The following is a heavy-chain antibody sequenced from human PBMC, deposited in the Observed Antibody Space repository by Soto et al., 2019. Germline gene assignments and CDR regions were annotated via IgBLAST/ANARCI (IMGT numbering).Heavy chain of an antibody. CDR1: GFTFSSYA. CDR3: AKDRGRGSSWDLFDY. V-gene: IGHV3-23*01. J-gene: IGHJ4*02. Sequence: EVQLLESGGGLVQPGGSLRLSCAASGFTFSSYAMSWVRQAPGKGLEWVSAISGSGGSTYYADSVKGRFTISRDNSKNTLYRQMNRMKAEDTAVYYWAKDRGRGSSWDLFDYWGQGTLVTVSS. CDR2: ISGSGGST. D-gene: IGHD6-13*01.